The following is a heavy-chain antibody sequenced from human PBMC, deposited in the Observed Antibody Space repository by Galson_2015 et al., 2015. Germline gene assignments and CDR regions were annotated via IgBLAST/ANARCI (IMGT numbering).Heavy chain of an antibody. Sequence: SLRLSCAASEFTFSSYYMSWVRQAPGKGLEWVSSISSTTTYIYYADSVKGRFTISGDNAKNSLCLQMNSLGAEDTAVYYCARQILDYDFWSGYYPTNFDYGGQGTLVTVSS. CDR2: ISSTTTYI. V-gene: IGHV3-21*01. D-gene: IGHD3-3*01. CDR1: EFTFSSYY. CDR3: ARQILDYDFWSGYYPTNFDY. J-gene: IGHJ4*02.